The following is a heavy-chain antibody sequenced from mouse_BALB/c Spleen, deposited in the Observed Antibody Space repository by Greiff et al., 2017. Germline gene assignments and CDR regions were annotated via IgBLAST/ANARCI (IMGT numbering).Heavy chain of an antibody. CDR3: TRRYYRYDDGLYWYFDV. J-gene: IGHJ1*01. CDR1: GYTFTSYY. D-gene: IGHD2-14*01. CDR2: INPSNGGT. V-gene: IGHV1S81*02. Sequence: QVQLQQPGAELVKPGASVKLSCKASGYTFTSYYMYWVKQRPGQGLEWIGGINPSNGGTNFNEKFKSKATLTVDKSSSTAYMQLSSLTSEDSAVYYCTRRYYRYDDGLYWYFDVWGAGTTVTVSS.